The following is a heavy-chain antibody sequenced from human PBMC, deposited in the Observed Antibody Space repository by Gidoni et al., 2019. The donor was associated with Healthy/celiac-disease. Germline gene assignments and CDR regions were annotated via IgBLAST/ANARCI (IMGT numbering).Heavy chain of an antibody. V-gene: IGHV4-39*01. Sequence: QLQLQESGPGLVKPSETLSLPCTVSGGSISSSSYYWGWIRQPPGKGLEWIGSIYYSGSTYYNPSLKSRVTISVDTSKNQFSLKLSSVTAADTAVYYCASRRNYGDYDYWGQGTLVTVSS. D-gene: IGHD4-17*01. CDR3: ASRRNYGDYDY. CDR2: IYYSGST. J-gene: IGHJ4*02. CDR1: GGSISSSSYY.